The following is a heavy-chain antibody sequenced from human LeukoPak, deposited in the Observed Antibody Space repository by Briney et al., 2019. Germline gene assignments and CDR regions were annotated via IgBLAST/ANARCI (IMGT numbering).Heavy chain of an antibody. J-gene: IGHJ4*02. V-gene: IGHV4-59*08. CDR3: ARLQGTTVTTTLFDY. Sequence: PSETLSLTCTVSGGSISSYYWSWIRQPPGKGLEWIGYIYYSGSTNYNPSLKSRVTISVDTSKNQFSLKLSSVTAADTAVYYCARLQGTTVTTTLFDYWGQGTLVTVSS. CDR2: IYYSGST. D-gene: IGHD4-17*01. CDR1: GGSISSYY.